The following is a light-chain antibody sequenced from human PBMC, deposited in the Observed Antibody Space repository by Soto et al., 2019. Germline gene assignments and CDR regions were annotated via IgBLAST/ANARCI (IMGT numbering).Light chain of an antibody. CDR1: TSNIGSDT. V-gene: IGLV1-44*01. CDR3: ASWDASLDVVV. Sequence: QSVLTQPPSASGTPGQRVTISCSGSTSNIGSDTVNWYQQLPGTAPKLLIYRNTQRPSGVPDRFSGSKSGASASLAISGLQSEDGADYYCASWDASLDVVVFGGGPKLTV. CDR2: RNT. J-gene: IGLJ2*01.